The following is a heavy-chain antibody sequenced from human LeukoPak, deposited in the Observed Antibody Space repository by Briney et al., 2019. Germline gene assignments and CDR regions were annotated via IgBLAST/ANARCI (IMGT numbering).Heavy chain of an antibody. CDR3: AGDISSSWYDC. CDR2: ISYDGSNK. Sequence: GRSLRLSCAASGFTFSSYGMHWVRQVPGKGLEWVAVISYDGSNKYYADTVKGRFTISRDNSKNTLYLQMNSLRAEDTAVYYCAGDISSSWYDCWGQGTLVTVSS. J-gene: IGHJ4*02. V-gene: IGHV3-30*03. D-gene: IGHD6-13*01. CDR1: GFTFSSYG.